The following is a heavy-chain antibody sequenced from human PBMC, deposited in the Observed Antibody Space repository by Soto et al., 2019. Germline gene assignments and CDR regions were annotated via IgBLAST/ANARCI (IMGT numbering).Heavy chain of an antibody. J-gene: IGHJ4*02. D-gene: IGHD6-13*01. CDR3: AASQQFDY. Sequence: QVQLVQSGAEVKKPGASVKVSCKASGYTFTSYGINWVRQAPGQGLEWMGWINTYDGNTNHAKKYQGRVTMTTDTSASTANMELRSLSSDDTAVYYCAASQQFDYWGQGTLVTVSS. CDR1: GYTFTSYG. V-gene: IGHV1-18*01. CDR2: INTYDGNT.